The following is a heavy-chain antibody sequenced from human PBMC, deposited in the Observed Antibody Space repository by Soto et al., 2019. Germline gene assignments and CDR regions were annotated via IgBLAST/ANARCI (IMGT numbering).Heavy chain of an antibody. J-gene: IGHJ6*01. Sequence: QVQLVQSGAEVKKPGSSVKVSCKASGGTFSSYAISWVRQAPGQGLEWMGGIIPIFATADYAQKFQGRVTMTADESTSPAYMVVSSVRSEDTAVYYCSRSITGTVRWYYGMDVWGPGTTVTVSS. CDR1: GGTFSSYA. CDR2: IIPIFATA. CDR3: SRSITGTVRWYYGMDV. V-gene: IGHV1-69*12. D-gene: IGHD1-20*01.